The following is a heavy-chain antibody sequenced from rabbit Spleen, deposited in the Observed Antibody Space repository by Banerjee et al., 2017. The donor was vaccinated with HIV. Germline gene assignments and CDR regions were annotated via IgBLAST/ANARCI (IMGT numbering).Heavy chain of an antibody. J-gene: IGHJ4*01. Sequence: QEQLVESGGGLVQTGGSMKLYCKASGFDFSHYGVSWVRQAPGKGLEWIGYIDPIFSTTHYASWVNGRFAISRDIDQNTLYLQLNSLTAADTATYFCARDGAAKFKLWGPGTLVTVS. CDR3: ARDGAAKFKL. V-gene: IGHV1S47*01. CDR1: GFDFSHYG. CDR2: IDPIFSTT. D-gene: IGHD2-1*01.